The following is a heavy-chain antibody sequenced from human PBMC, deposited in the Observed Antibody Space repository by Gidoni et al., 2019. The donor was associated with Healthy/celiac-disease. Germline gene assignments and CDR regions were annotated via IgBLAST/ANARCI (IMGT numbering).Heavy chain of an antibody. CDR2: RSYDGSNK. CDR3: AKVGGDSGSTRDYYYGMDV. V-gene: IGHV3-30*18. D-gene: IGHD1-26*01. CDR1: GFTFSSYG. J-gene: IGHJ6*02. Sequence: QVQLVESGGGVVQPGRSLRLSCAASGFTFSSYGMHWVRQAPGKGLEWVAVRSYDGSNKYYADSVKGRFTISRDNSKNTLYLQMNSLRAEDTAVYYCAKVGGDSGSTRDYYYGMDVWGQGTTVTVSS.